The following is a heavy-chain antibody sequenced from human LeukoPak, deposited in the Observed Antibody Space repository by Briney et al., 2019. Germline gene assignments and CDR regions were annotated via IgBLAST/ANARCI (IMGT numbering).Heavy chain of an antibody. V-gene: IGHV3-21*01. CDR3: ARDGFGTTKDYYYGMDV. D-gene: IGHD1-1*01. CDR2: ISSSSSYI. Sequence: GGSLRLSCAASGFTFSSYSMNWVRQAPGKGLEWVSSISSSSSYIYYADSVKGRFTISRDNAKNSLYLQMNSLRAEGTAVYYCARDGFGTTKDYYYGMDVWGQGTTVTVSS. CDR1: GFTFSSYS. J-gene: IGHJ6*02.